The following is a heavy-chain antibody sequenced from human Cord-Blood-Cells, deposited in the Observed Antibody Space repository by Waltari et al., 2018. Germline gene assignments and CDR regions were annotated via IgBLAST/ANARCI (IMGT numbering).Heavy chain of an antibody. CDR2: IWYDGSNK. Sequence: QVQLVESGGGVVQPGRSLRLSCAASGFTFSSYGMHWVRQAPGKGLELVAVIWYDGSNKYYADSVKGRFTISRDNSKNTLYLQMNSLRAEDTAVYYCARAVSGTHAFDIWGQGTMVTVSS. V-gene: IGHV3-33*01. D-gene: IGHD6-19*01. CDR3: ARAVSGTHAFDI. CDR1: GFTFSSYG. J-gene: IGHJ3*02.